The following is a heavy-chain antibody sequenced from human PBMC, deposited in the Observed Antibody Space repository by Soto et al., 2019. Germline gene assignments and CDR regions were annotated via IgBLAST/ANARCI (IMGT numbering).Heavy chain of an antibody. V-gene: IGHV4-4*07. CDR2: LYSSGRA. J-gene: IGHJ2*01. Sequence: QVQLQESGPGLVKTSETLSLTCTVSGVSISPYYWTWIRQPAGKGLEWLGHLYSSGRATYNPSLKSRVTMSVFKVNFSLTIKSVTAADTAVYYCARHFDVNTALDYYYFDLWGRGTLVTVSS. CDR1: GVSISPYY. D-gene: IGHD5-18*01. CDR3: ARHFDVNTALDYYYFDL.